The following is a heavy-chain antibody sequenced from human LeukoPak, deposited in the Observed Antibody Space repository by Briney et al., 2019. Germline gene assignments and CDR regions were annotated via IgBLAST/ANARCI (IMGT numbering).Heavy chain of an antibody. J-gene: IGHJ4*02. CDR3: ARRYSGRTPLGY. CDR2: IYYSGST. CDR1: GGSISSYY. Sequence: SETLSLTCTVSGGSISSYYWSWIRQPPGKGLEWIGYIYYSGSTNYNPSLKSRVTISVDTSKNQFSLKLSSVTAADTAVYYCARRYSGRTPLGYWGQGTLVTVSS. V-gene: IGHV4-59*12. D-gene: IGHD1-26*01.